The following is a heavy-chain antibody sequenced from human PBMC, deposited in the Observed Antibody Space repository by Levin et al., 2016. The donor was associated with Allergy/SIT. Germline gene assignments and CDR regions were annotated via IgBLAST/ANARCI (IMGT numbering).Heavy chain of an antibody. CDR2: TYYRSKWYN. J-gene: IGHJ5*02. D-gene: IGHD1-1*01. CDR3: ARDFGQLRFDP. V-gene: IGHV6-1*01. Sequence: WIRQSPSRGLEWLGRTYYRSKWYNDYAVSVKSRITINPDTSKNQFSLQLNSVTPEDTAVYYCARDFGQLRFDPWGQGTLVTVSS.